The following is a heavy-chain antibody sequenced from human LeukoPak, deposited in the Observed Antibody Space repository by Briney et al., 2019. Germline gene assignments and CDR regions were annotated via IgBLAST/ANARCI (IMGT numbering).Heavy chain of an antibody. D-gene: IGHD6-19*01. J-gene: IGHJ4*02. V-gene: IGHV1-18*01. CDR2: ISAYNGNT. CDR1: GYTFTSYG. Sequence: ASVKVSCKASGYTFTSYGISWVRQAPGQGLEWLGWISAYNGNTNYAQKLQGRVTMTTDTSTSTAYMELRSLRSDDTAVYYCARDLDVAGYFDYWGQGTLVTVSS. CDR3: ARDLDVAGYFDY.